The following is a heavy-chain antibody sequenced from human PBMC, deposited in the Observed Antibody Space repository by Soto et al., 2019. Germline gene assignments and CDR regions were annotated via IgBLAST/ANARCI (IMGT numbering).Heavy chain of an antibody. J-gene: IGHJ3*02. CDR3: ARDSSNGYCSGGSCYSAFDI. D-gene: IGHD2-15*01. Sequence: GGSLRLSCAASGFTFSSYAMHWVRQAPGKGLEYVSAISRNGGSTYYANSVKGRFTISRDNSKNTLSLQMGSLRAEDMAVYYCARDSSNGYCSGGSCYSAFDIWGQGTMVTVSS. CDR2: ISRNGGST. V-gene: IGHV3-64*01. CDR1: GFTFSSYA.